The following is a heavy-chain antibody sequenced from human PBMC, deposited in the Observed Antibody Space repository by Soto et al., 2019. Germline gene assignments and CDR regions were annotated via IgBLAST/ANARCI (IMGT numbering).Heavy chain of an antibody. D-gene: IGHD6-6*01. V-gene: IGHV4-59*01. CDR2: IYYSGST. CDR3: ARSVRAARRGYYYYYMDV. J-gene: IGHJ6*03. CDR1: GGSISSYY. Sequence: SETLSLTCTVSGGSISSYYWSWIRQPPGKGLEWIGYIYYSGSTNYNPSLKSRVTISVDTSKNQFSLKLSSVTAADTAVYYCARSVRAARRGYYYYYMDVWGKGTTVTVSS.